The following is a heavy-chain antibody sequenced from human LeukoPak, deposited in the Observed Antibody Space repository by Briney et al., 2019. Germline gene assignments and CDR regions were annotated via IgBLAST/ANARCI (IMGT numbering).Heavy chain of an antibody. CDR2: ISGSGGST. J-gene: IGHJ3*02. Sequence: GGSLRLSCAASGFTFSSYAMSWVRQAPGKGLEWVSAISGSGGSTYYADSVKGRFTISRDNSKNTLYLQMNSLRAEDTAVYYCASGAYRKNYYDSSGYYGGNAFDIWGQGTMVIVSS. CDR1: GFTFSSYA. V-gene: IGHV3-23*01. CDR3: ASGAYRKNYYDSSGYYGGNAFDI. D-gene: IGHD3-22*01.